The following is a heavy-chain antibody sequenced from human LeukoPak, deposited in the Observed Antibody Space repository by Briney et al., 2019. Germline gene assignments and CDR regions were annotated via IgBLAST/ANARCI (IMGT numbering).Heavy chain of an antibody. J-gene: IGHJ3*02. CDR2: IYFSGTT. CDR1: GFTFSRYE. V-gene: IGHV4-59*05. D-gene: IGHD2-21*01. CDR3: ARQAYGAFDI. Sequence: GSLRLSCAASGFTFSRYEMNWVRQAPGKGLEWIGSIYFSGTTYYSPSLKSRVTISVDTSKNQFSLKVNSVTAADTGVYYCARQAYGAFDIWGQGTMVSVSS.